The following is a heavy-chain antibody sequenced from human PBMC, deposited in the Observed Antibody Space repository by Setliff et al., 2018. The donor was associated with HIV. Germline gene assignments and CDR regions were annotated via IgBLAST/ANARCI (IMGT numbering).Heavy chain of an antibody. Sequence: PGGSLRLSCAASGFLFHTYWMSWVRQAPGKGLEWVANIKEDGSEKYYVDSVKGRFTISRDNAENSLYLQMNSLRAEDTAVYYCARSVGYYDSSGYYHYYFDCWGQGTLVTVSS. CDR1: GFLFHTYW. CDR3: ARSVGYYDSSGYYHYYFDC. V-gene: IGHV3-7*02. J-gene: IGHJ4*02. CDR2: IKEDGSEK. D-gene: IGHD3-22*01.